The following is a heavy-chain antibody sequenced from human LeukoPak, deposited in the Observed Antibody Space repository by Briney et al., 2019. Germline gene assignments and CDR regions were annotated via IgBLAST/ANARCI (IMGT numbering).Heavy chain of an antibody. CDR2: INPNSGGT. CDR1: GYTLTGYY. D-gene: IGHD3-10*01. V-gene: IGHV1-2*02. Sequence: ASVKVSCKASGYTLTGYYMHWVRQAPGQGLEWMGWINPNSGGTNFAQKFLGRVTMTRDTSISTAYMELSRLRSDDTAVYYCARDRSYYGSRYDAFDIWGQGTMATVSS. J-gene: IGHJ3*02. CDR3: ARDRSYYGSRYDAFDI.